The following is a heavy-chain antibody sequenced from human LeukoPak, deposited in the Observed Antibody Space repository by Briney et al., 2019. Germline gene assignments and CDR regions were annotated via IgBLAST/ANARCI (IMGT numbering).Heavy chain of an antibody. J-gene: IGHJ1*01. V-gene: IGHV4-34*01. CDR1: GGSFSGYY. CDR2: INHSGST. D-gene: IGHD3-10*01. Sequence: SETLSLTCVVYGGSFSGYYWSWIRQPPGKGLEWIGEINHSGSTNYNPSLKSRVTISVDTSKNQFSLKLSSVTAADTAVYYCATSLLYYYGSGSYSLEYFQHWGQGTLVTVSS. CDR3: ATSLLYYYGSGSYSLEYFQH.